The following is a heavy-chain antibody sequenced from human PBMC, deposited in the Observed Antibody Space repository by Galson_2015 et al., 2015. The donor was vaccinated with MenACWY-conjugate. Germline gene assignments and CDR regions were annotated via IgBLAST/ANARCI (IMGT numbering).Heavy chain of an antibody. CDR2: ISSSSDGTST. CDR3: VRGGGNNGYPRNALDI. D-gene: IGHD5-12*01. Sequence: SLRLSCAASGFTFSSYWMHWVRQAPGKGLVWVSRISSSSDGTSTNYADSVEGRFTISRDSAKNTLSLQMNSLRAEDTAVYYCVRGGGNNGYPRNALDIWGQGTMVTVSS. J-gene: IGHJ3*02. CDR1: GFTFSSYW. V-gene: IGHV3-74*01.